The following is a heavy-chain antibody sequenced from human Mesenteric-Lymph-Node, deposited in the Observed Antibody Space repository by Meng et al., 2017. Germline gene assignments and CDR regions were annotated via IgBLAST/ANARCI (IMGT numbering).Heavy chain of an antibody. D-gene: IGHD5-18*01. CDR2: IYYSGST. Sequence: QVGGGGGGRGVVGAGQARCRTCTVSGGSISSGDYYWSWIRQPPGKGLELIGHIYYSGSTSYNPSLKSRVTISVDTSNNQFSLKLSSVTAADTAVYYCARVGWRQWSFDLWGRGTLVTASS. CDR3: ARVGWRQWSFDL. V-gene: IGHV4-30-4*01. J-gene: IGHJ2*01. CDR1: GGSISSGDYY.